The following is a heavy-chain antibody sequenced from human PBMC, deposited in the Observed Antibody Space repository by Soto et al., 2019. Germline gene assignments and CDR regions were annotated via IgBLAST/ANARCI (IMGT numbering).Heavy chain of an antibody. CDR1: GFTFSSYW. J-gene: IGHJ3*02. CDR2: INQDGSEK. D-gene: IGHD3-3*01. CDR3: ATGTYFDPSDI. Sequence: GGSLRLSCAASGFTFSSYWMSWVRQAPGKGLEWVANINQDGSEKYYVDSVKGRFTISRDNAKNSLYLQMNSLRAEDTAVYYCATGTYFDPSDIWGQGTMVTVSS. V-gene: IGHV3-7*03.